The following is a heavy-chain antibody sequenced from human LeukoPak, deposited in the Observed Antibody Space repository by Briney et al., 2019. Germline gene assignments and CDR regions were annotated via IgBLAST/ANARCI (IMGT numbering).Heavy chain of an antibody. D-gene: IGHD6-19*01. V-gene: IGHV1-18*01. CDR2: ISAYNGNT. CDR3: ARDGGYSSGWYLYYYYYMDV. CDR1: GYTFTSYG. J-gene: IGHJ6*03. Sequence: GASVKVSCKASGYTFTSYGISWVRQAPGQGLEWMGWISAYNGNTNYAQKLQGRVTMTTDTSTSTAYMELRSLRSDDTTVYYCARDGGYSSGWYLYYYYYMDVWGKGTTVTISS.